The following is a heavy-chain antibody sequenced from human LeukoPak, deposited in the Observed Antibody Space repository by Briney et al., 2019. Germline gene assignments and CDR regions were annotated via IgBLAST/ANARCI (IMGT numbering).Heavy chain of an antibody. CDR3: ARVDTAMVTTLVYFDY. V-gene: IGHV5-51*01. CDR2: IYPGDSDT. Sequence: GESLKISCKGSGYSFTSYWIGWVRQMPGKGLEWMGIIYPGDSDTRYSPSFQGQVTISADKSISTAYLQWSSLKASDTAMYYCARVDTAMVTTLVYFDYRGQGTLVTVSS. CDR1: GYSFTSYW. D-gene: IGHD5-18*01. J-gene: IGHJ4*02.